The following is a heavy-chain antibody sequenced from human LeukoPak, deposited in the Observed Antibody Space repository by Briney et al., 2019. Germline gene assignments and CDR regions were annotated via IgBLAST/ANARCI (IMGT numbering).Heavy chain of an antibody. CDR1: GFTFSSYA. CDR3: ARASYSSWTFFEY. Sequence: PGGSLRLSCAASGFTFSSYAMHWVRQAPGKGLEYVSAISSNGGTTSYANSVKGRFTISRDNSKNTLYLQMGSLRAEDMAVYYCARASYSSWTFFEYWGQGTLVTVSS. CDR2: ISSNGGTT. D-gene: IGHD6-6*01. V-gene: IGHV3-64*01. J-gene: IGHJ4*02.